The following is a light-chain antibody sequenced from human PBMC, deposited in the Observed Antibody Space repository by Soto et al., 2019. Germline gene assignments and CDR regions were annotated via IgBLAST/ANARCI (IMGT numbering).Light chain of an antibody. Sequence: EIVLTQSPGTLSLSPGEGATLTCGTSQSVNSNFVTWYQQKPGQAPRLLIYSVSSRAPGIPDRFSGSGSGTDFTLTISRLEPEDFVVYYCQHSDNSLLTFGQGTRLEIK. CDR2: SVS. V-gene: IGKV3-20*01. J-gene: IGKJ5*01. CDR1: QSVNSNF. CDR3: QHSDNSLLT.